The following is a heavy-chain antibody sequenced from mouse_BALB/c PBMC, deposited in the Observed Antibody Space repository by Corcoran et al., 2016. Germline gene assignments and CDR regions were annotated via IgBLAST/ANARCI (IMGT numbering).Heavy chain of an antibody. CDR2: IDPANGNT. CDR3: ATTVVDYDAMDY. V-gene: IGHV14-3*02. D-gene: IGHD1-1*01. CDR1: GFNIKDTY. J-gene: IGHJ4*01. Sequence: EVQLQQSGAELVKPGASVKLSCPASGFNIKDTYMHWVKQRPEQGLEWIGRIDPANGNTKYDPKFQGKATITADTSSNTAYLQLSSLTSEDTAVYYCATTVVDYDAMDYWGQGTAVTVSS.